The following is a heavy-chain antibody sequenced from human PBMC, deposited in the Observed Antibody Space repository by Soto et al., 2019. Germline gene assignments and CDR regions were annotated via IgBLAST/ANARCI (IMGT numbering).Heavy chain of an antibody. Sequence: SVKVSCKASGGTFSNYAITWVRQAPGQGLEWMVGIIPFFAATHYAQRFQGRVTITADESTSTAYMELNSLRSDDTAVYYCSRGNHYDSSGYDDAFDYWGQGTLVTVSS. D-gene: IGHD3-22*01. CDR1: GGTFSNYA. CDR3: SRGNHYDSSGYDDAFDY. V-gene: IGHV1-69*13. J-gene: IGHJ4*02. CDR2: IIPFFAAT.